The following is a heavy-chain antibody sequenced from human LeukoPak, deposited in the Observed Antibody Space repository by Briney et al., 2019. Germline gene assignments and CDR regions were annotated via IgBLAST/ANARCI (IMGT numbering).Heavy chain of an antibody. CDR3: AKDCFQCTGRTYFDY. D-gene: IGHD1-14*01. Sequence: GGSLRLSCAASGFTFDDYTMHWVRQAPGKGLEWVSLISWDGGSTYYADSVKGRFTISRDNSKNSLYLQMNSLRTEDTALYYCAKDCFQCTGRTYFDYWGQGTLVTVSS. CDR1: GFTFDDYT. CDR2: ISWDGGST. J-gene: IGHJ4*02. V-gene: IGHV3-43*01.